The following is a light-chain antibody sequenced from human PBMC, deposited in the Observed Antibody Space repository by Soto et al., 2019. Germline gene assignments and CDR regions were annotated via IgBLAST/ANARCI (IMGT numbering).Light chain of an antibody. CDR2: DVS. CDR3: RSYTSSSTLYV. Sequence: QSVLTQPASVSGSPGQSITISCTGTSSDVGGYNYVSWYQQHPGKAPKLMIYDVSNRPSGVSNRFSGSKSGNTASLTISGLQAEDEAYYYCRSYTSSSTLYVFGTGTKLTVL. CDR1: SSDVGGYNY. V-gene: IGLV2-14*01. J-gene: IGLJ1*01.